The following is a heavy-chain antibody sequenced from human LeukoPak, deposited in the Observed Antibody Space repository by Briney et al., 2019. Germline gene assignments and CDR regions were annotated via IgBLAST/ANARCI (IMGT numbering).Heavy chain of an antibody. CDR1: GGSFSGYY. V-gene: IGHV4-34*01. D-gene: IGHD5-18*01. CDR3: ARVSGIGNTAMVTSDY. CDR2: MNHSGST. J-gene: IGHJ4*02. Sequence: MASETLSLTCAVYGGSFSGYYWSWIRQPPGKGLEWIGEMNHSGSTNYNPSLKSRVTISVDTSKNQFSLKLSSVTAADTAVYYCARVSGIGNTAMVTSDYWGQGTLVTVSS.